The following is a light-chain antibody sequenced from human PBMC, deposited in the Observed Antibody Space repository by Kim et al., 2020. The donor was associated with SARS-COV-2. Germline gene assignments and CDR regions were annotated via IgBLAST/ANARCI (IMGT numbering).Light chain of an antibody. J-gene: IGLJ2*01. CDR1: RIGSKS. V-gene: IGLV3-21*04. CDR3: QVWDSSSDHRVV. Sequence: GKTARGSCGGNRIGSKSVPWYRHKSGQAPVLVSYYDSDRPSGIPERFSGSNSGNTASLTISRVEAGDEADYYCQVWDSSSDHRVVFGGGTQLTVL. CDR2: YDS.